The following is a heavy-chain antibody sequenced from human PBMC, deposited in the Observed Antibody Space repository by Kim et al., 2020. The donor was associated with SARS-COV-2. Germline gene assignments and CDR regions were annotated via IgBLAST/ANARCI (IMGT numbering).Heavy chain of an antibody. CDR1: GGSVSSGSYY. CDR3: ARVNKQQLVFYFDY. V-gene: IGHV4-61*01. Sequence: SETLSLTCTVSGGSVSSGSYYWSWIRQPPGKGLEWIGYIYYSGSTNYNPSLKSRVTISVDTSKNQFSLKLSSVTAADTAVYYCARVNKQQLVFYFDYWGQGTLVTVSS. CDR2: IYYSGST. J-gene: IGHJ4*02. D-gene: IGHD6-13*01.